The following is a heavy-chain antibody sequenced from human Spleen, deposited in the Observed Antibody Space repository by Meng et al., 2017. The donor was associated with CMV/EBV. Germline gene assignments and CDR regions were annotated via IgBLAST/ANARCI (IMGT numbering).Heavy chain of an antibody. D-gene: IGHD2-15*01. CDR3: AKIREDYQKPGLYFDS. Sequence: GGSLRLSCAASGFTFSSYAMHWVRQAPGKGLEWVGFTRFDQSNRQYADSVKGRFTISRDNSKNTLYLQMNSLTFEDTAVYYCAKIREDYQKPGLYFDSWGQGTLVTVSS. CDR1: GFTFSSYA. CDR2: TRFDQSNR. J-gene: IGHJ4*02. V-gene: IGHV3-30*02.